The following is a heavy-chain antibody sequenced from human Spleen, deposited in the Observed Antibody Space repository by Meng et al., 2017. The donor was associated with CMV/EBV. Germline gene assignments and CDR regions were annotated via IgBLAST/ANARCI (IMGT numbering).Heavy chain of an antibody. CDR2: IYNSGST. V-gene: IGHV4-39*07. Sequence: SETLSLTCTVSGGAISSSVYYWGWLRQPPGKGLEWIGNIYNSGSTYYNPSLMSRVTISIDTSKSQFSLNLRSVTAADTAVYYCARIITIFGVVIKDWGQGTLVTVS. J-gene: IGHJ1*01. CDR1: GGAISSSVYY. D-gene: IGHD3-3*01. CDR3: ARIITIFGVVIKD.